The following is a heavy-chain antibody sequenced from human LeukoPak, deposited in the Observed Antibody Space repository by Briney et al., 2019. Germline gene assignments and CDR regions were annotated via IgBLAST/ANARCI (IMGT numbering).Heavy chain of an antibody. Sequence: SVKVSCKASGYTFTGYYMHWVRQAPGQGLEWMGWIKPNSGGTRSAQKFQGRVTMTRDTSISTAYMELSSLRYDDTAVYYCATNILVRDIINWFDPWGQGTLVTVSS. V-gene: IGHV1-2*02. CDR2: IKPNSGGT. J-gene: IGHJ5*02. CDR3: ATNILVRDIINWFDP. CDR1: GYTFTGYY. D-gene: IGHD3-10*01.